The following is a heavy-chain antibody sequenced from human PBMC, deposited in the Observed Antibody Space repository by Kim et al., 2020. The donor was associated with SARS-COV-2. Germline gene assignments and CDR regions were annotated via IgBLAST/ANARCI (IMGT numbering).Heavy chain of an antibody. CDR1: GFTFSDHY. CDR3: ARVGLTMVRGVTRRRADYHYGMDV. CDR2: SKNKANNYNT. V-gene: IGHV3-72*01. J-gene: IGHJ6*02. Sequence: GGSLRLSCAASGFTFSDHYMDWVRQAPGKGLEWIARSKNKANNYNTEHAASVKGRFTISRDESKNSLYLEMNSLKIEDTAVYFCARVGLTMVRGVTRRRADYHYGMDVWGQGTTVTVSS. D-gene: IGHD3-10*01.